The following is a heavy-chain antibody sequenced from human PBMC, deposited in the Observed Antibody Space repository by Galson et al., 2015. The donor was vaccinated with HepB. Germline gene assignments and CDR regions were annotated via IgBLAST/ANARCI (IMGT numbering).Heavy chain of an antibody. CDR3: ARMGYPYDY. CDR2: INHSGST. Sequence: SETLSLTCAVYGGSFSGYYWSWIRQPPGKGLEWIGEINHSGSTNYNPSLKSRVTISVDTSKNQFSLKLSSVTAADTAVYYCARMGYPYDYWGQGTLVTVSS. J-gene: IGHJ4*02. V-gene: IGHV4-34*01. CDR1: GGSFSGYY. D-gene: IGHD3-16*01.